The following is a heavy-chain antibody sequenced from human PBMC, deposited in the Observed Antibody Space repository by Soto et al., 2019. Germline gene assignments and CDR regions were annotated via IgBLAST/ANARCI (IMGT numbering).Heavy chain of an antibody. V-gene: IGHV1-69*01. Sequence: QVQLVQSGAEVKKPGSSVKVSCKASGGTFSSYAISWVRQAPGQGLEWMGGIIPIFGTANYAQKFQGRVTITGDESTSTAYMELGSLRSEDTAVYYCAREGGGGVDIVATMALDYWGQGTLVTVSS. CDR3: AREGGGGVDIVATMALDY. CDR2: IIPIFGTA. CDR1: GGTFSSYA. J-gene: IGHJ4*02. D-gene: IGHD5-12*01.